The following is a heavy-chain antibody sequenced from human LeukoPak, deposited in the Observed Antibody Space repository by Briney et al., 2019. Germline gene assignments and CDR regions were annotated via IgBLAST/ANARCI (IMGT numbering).Heavy chain of an antibody. Sequence: PGGSLRLSCAASGFTFSSYSMNWVRQAPGKGLELVSSISSSSSSYIYYADSVKVRFTISRDNAKNSLYLRMNSLRAEDTALYYCARGFYGDYANFDYWGQGTLVTVSS. V-gene: IGHV3-21*04. CDR3: ARGFYGDYANFDY. J-gene: IGHJ4*02. D-gene: IGHD4-17*01. CDR1: GFTFSSYS. CDR2: ISSSSSSYI.